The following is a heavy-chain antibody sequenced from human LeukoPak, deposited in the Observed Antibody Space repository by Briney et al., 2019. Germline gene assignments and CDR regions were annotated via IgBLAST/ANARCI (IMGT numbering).Heavy chain of an antibody. Sequence: QPGGTLSLSCAASGFTFSSYYLSWVRQAPGKGLEWVANIKQDGSDKYYAASVKGRFTISRDTAKHSLYLQMNRLRAEDTAVYYCARDSPHPRIAAAGPDGDYWGQGTLVTVSS. J-gene: IGHJ4*02. V-gene: IGHV3-7*01. D-gene: IGHD6-13*01. CDR1: GFTFSSYY. CDR3: ARDSPHPRIAAAGPDGDY. CDR2: IKQDGSDK.